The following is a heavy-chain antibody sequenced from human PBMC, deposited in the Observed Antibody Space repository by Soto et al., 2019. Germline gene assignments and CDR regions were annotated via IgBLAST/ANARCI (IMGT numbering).Heavy chain of an antibody. CDR2: INHSGST. J-gene: IGHJ4*02. D-gene: IGHD2-15*01. V-gene: IGHV4-34*01. Sequence: SETLSLTCAVYGGSFSGYHWSWIRQPPGKGLEWIGEINHSGSTNYTPSLKSRVTIPVDTSKNQFSLKLSSVTAADTAVYYCARVLRYCSGGNCYFYFDYWGQGTLVTVSS. CDR1: GGSFSGYH. CDR3: ARVLRYCSGGNCYFYFDY.